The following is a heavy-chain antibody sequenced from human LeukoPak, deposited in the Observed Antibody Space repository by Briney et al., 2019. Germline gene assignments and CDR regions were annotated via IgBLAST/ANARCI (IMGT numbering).Heavy chain of an antibody. V-gene: IGHV3-21*01. D-gene: IGHD3-22*01. J-gene: IGHJ4*02. CDR1: GFTFSSNY. CDR3: ARDREQYYYYDSSGYYMGY. CDR2: ISSSSSYI. Sequence: GGSLRLSCAASGFTFSSNYMSWVRQAPGKGLEGVSSISSSSSYIYYADSVKGRFTISRDNAKNSLYLQMNSLRAEDTAVYYCARDREQYYYYDSSGYYMGYWGQGTLVTVSS.